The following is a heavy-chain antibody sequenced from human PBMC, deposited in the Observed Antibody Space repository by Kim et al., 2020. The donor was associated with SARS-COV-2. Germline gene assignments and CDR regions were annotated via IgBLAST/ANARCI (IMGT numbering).Heavy chain of an antibody. V-gene: IGHV3-15*01. J-gene: IGHJ4*02. D-gene: IGHD2-8*02. CDR1: GFTFSNAW. CDR3: TTDALRTGGVGLYYFDY. CDR2: IKSKTDGGTT. Sequence: GGSLRLSCAASGFTFSNAWMSWVRQAPGKGLEWVGRIKSKTDGGTTDYAAPVKGRFTISRDDSKNTLYLQMNSLKTEDTAVYYCTTDALRTGGVGLYYFDYWGQGTLVTVSS.